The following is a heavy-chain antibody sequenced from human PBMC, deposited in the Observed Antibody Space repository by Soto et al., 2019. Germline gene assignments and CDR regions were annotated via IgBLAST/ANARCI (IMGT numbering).Heavy chain of an antibody. D-gene: IGHD5-18*01. CDR2: IYHSGST. V-gene: IGHV4-30-2*01. Sequence: PSETLSLTCAVSGGSISSGGYSWSWIRQPPGKGLEWIGYIYHSGSTYYNPSLKSRVTISVDRSKNQFSLKLSSVTAADTAVYYCARVDTAMVGRYYYYGMDVWGQGTTVTVSS. CDR3: ARVDTAMVGRYYYYGMDV. CDR1: GGSISSGGYS. J-gene: IGHJ6*02.